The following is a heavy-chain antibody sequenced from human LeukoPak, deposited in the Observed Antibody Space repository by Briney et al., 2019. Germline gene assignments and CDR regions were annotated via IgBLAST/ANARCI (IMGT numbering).Heavy chain of an antibody. CDR3: ATSIVGATILAY. CDR2: IIPIFGTA. V-gene: IGHV1-69*13. J-gene: IGHJ4*02. CDR1: GGTFSSYA. Sequence: SVKVSCKASGGTFSSYAISWVRQAPGQGLEWMGGIIPIFGTANYAQKFQGRVTITADESTSTAYMELSSLRSEDTAVYYCATSIVGATILAYWGQGTLVTVSS. D-gene: IGHD1-26*01.